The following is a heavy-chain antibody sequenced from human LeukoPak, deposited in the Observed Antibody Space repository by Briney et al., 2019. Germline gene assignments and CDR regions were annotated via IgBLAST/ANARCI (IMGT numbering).Heavy chain of an antibody. Sequence: GGSLRLSCAASGFTFDDYGMSWVRQAPGKGLEWVAVISYDGSNKYYADSVKGRFTISRDNSKNTLYLQMNSLRAEDTAVYYCAKGYSSGSDYWGQGTLVTVSS. CDR3: AKGYSSGSDY. CDR1: GFTFDDYG. CDR2: ISYDGSNK. J-gene: IGHJ4*02. V-gene: IGHV3-30*18. D-gene: IGHD6-19*01.